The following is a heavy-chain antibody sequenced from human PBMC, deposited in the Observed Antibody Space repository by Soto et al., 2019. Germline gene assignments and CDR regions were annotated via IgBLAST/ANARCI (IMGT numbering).Heavy chain of an antibody. CDR2: IIPIFGTA. CDR1: GGTFSSYA. D-gene: IGHD5-12*01. V-gene: IGHV1-69*13. CDR3: ARDVQDGYNFGAFYY. Sequence: GASVKVSCKASGGTFSSYAISWVRQAPGQGLEWMGGIIPIFGTANYAQKFQGRVTITADESTSTAYMELSSLRSEDTAVYYCARDVQDGYNFGAFYYWGKGTLVTVSS. J-gene: IGHJ4*02.